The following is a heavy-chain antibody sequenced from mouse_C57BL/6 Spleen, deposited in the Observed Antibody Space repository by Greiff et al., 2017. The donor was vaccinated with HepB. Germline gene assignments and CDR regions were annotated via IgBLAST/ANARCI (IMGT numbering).Heavy chain of an antibody. CDR2: INPGSGGT. Sequence: VQLQQSGAELVRPGTSVKVSCKASGYAFTNYLIEWVKQRPGQGLEWIGVINPGSGGTNYNEKFKGKATLTADKSSSTAYMQLSSLTSEDSAVYFCARFGYYYGSSYYFDYWGQGTTLTVSS. J-gene: IGHJ2*01. CDR1: GYAFTNYL. D-gene: IGHD1-1*01. V-gene: IGHV1-54*01. CDR3: ARFGYYYGSSYYFDY.